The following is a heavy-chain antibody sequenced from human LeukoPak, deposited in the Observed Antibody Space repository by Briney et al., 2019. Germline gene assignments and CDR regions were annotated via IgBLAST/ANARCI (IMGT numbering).Heavy chain of an antibody. CDR2: ISWNSGNI. CDR3: AKDGVAGAYDGFAS. V-gene: IGHV3-9*01. D-gene: IGHD6-19*01. CDR1: GFTFDDYA. J-gene: IGHJ4*02. Sequence: GGSLRLSCAAAGFTFDDYAMHWVRHAPGKGLEWVSHISWNSGNIGYADSVKGRFTIPRDNAKNSLYLQMNSLRPEDTALYYCAKDGVAGAYDGFASWGQGTLATVSS.